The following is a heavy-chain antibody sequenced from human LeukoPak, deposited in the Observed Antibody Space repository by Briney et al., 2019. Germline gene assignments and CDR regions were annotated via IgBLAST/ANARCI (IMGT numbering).Heavy chain of an antibody. V-gene: IGHV3-11*04. CDR3: AVQITMIVVAPYFDY. J-gene: IGHJ4*02. D-gene: IGHD3-22*01. CDR1: VLTFSDYY. CDR2: ISGTGTTI. Sequence: GGSLRLSCAASVLTFSDYYITWIGQARGKGLEWVSSISGTGTTIYSADSVRGRFTVSRDNARNSLFLHMNSLRAEDTAVYYCAVQITMIVVAPYFDYWGQGTLVTVSS.